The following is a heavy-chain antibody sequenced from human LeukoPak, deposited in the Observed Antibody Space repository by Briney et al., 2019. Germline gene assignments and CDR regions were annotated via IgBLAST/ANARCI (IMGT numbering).Heavy chain of an antibody. V-gene: IGHV3-66*01. Sequence: GGSLRLSCAASGFTVSSSYMNWVRQAPGKGLEWVSVISTDDRGGDTYYADSVKGRFTISRDNSKNTLYLQMGSLRAEDMAVYYCARDGEKGYSGYEDYYYYYMDVWGKGTTVTISS. CDR3: ARDGEKGYSGYEDYYYYYMDV. CDR2: ISTDDRGGDT. D-gene: IGHD5-12*01. J-gene: IGHJ6*03. CDR1: GFTVSSSY.